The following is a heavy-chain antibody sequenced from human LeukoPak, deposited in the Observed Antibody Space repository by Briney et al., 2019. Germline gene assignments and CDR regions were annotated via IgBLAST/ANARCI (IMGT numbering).Heavy chain of an antibody. V-gene: IGHV3-23*01. J-gene: IGHJ4*02. CDR1: GFTFSSYG. Sequence: GGSLRLSCAASGFTFSSYGMGWVRQAPGKGLEWVSSISGGGETTYYADSVEGRFPISRDNSKNTLYLQMNSLRAEDTAVYYCAKVGDYGEGEPFDYWSQGTLVTVSS. CDR3: AKVGDYGEGEPFDY. D-gene: IGHD4-17*01. CDR2: ISGGGETT.